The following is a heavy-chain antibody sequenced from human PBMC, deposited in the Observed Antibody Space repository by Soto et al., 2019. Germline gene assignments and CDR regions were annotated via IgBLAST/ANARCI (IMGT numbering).Heavy chain of an antibody. CDR3: ARDFDLGSFDY. J-gene: IGHJ4*01. V-gene: IGHV1-3*04. CDR2: INTDNGKT. D-gene: IGHD1-26*01. CDR1: GYTFTRYR. Sequence: QVRLVQSGAEVKKPGASEKISCEASGYTFTRYRLQSVRQAPGQGVVWMGWINTDNGKTGLSHKFQGRVTVVKDTSANMVYMTLNRLPSGDTAVYYCARDFDLGSFDYWGQGTPVTVSS.